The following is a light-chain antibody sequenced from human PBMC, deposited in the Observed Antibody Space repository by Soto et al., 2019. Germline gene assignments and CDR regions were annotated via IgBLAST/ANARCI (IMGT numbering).Light chain of an antibody. CDR1: SSDVGGYNY. Sequence: QSALTQPASVSGSPGQSITISCTGTSSDVGGYNYVSWYQQHPGKAPKLMIYDVSNRPSGVSIRFSGSKSGNTASLTISGLQAEDEADYYCSSYTSSSIRYVFGTGTKVTVL. CDR3: SSYTSSSIRYV. V-gene: IGLV2-14*01. CDR2: DVS. J-gene: IGLJ1*01.